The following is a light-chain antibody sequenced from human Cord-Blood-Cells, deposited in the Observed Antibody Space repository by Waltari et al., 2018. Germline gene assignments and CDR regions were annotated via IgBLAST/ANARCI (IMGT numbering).Light chain of an antibody. CDR3: SSYAGSNNLV. J-gene: IGLJ2*01. Sequence: QSAMTQPPSASGSPGPSVTLSCTAPRSEVGGYDYVSWYQQHPGKAPKLMIYEVSQRPSGVPDRFSGSKSGNTASLTVSGLQAEDEADYYCSSYAGSNNLVFGGGTKLTVL. CDR1: RSEVGGYDY. CDR2: EVS. V-gene: IGLV2-8*01.